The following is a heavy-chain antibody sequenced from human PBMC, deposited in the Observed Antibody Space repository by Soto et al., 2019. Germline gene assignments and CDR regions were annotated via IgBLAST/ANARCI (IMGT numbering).Heavy chain of an antibody. CDR2: ISYDGSNK. V-gene: IGHV3-30*18. Sequence: PGGSLRLSCAASGFTFSSYGMHWVRQAPGKGLEWVAVISYDGSNKYYADSVKGRFTISRDNSKNTLYLQMNSLRAEDTAVYYCAKTHYDYSNYDAFDIWGQGTMVTVSS. CDR3: AKTHYDYSNYDAFDI. D-gene: IGHD4-4*01. J-gene: IGHJ3*02. CDR1: GFTFSSYG.